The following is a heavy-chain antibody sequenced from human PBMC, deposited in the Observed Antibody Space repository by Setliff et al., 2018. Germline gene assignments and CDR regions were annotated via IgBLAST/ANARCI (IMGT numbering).Heavy chain of an antibody. J-gene: IGHJ5*02. CDR2: INPSGGST. CDR3: ARGRRGNYDFWSGYSNWFDP. D-gene: IGHD3-3*01. Sequence: ASVKVSCKASGYTFSSYSMHWVRQAPGQGLEWMGIINPSGGSTSYAQKFQGRVTMTRDTSICTAYMELSSLRSEDTAVYYCARGRRGNYDFWSGYSNWFDPWGQGTLVTVSS. CDR1: GYTFSSYS. V-gene: IGHV1-46*01.